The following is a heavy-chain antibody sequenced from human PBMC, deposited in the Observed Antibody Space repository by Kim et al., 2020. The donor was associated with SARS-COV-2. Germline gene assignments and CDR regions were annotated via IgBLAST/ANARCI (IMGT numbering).Heavy chain of an antibody. CDR3: TLRYYYDSSGYYSLREPHLYYFDY. J-gene: IGHJ4*02. CDR1: GFTFSNAW. V-gene: IGHV3-15*01. CDR2: IKSKTDGGTT. Sequence: GGSLRLSCAASGFTFSNAWMSWVRQAPGKGLEWVGRIKSKTDGGTTDYAAPVKGRFTISRDDSKNTLYLQMNSLKTEDTAVYYCTLRYYYDSSGYYSLREPHLYYFDYWGQGTLVTVSS. D-gene: IGHD3-22*01.